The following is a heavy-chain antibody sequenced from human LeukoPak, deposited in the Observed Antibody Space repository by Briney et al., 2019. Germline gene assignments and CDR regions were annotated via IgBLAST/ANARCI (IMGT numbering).Heavy chain of an antibody. V-gene: IGHV3-7*01. CDR2: IKQDGSEK. J-gene: IGHJ5*02. CDR3: AGGLGWTIDL. CDR1: GFTFSNYW. D-gene: IGHD6-19*01. Sequence: GGSLRLSCAASGFTFSNYWMTWVRQAPGKGLEWVANIKQDGSEKYYVGSLKGRFTISRDNGKNSLYLQMSSLRADDTAVYYCAGGLGWTIDLWGQGTLVTVSS.